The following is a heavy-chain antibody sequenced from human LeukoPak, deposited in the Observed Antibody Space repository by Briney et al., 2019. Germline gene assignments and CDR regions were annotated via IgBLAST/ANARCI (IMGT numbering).Heavy chain of an antibody. CDR3: ATPRPGYCSGGSCYAKEAFDI. CDR1: GYTLTELS. D-gene: IGHD2-15*01. J-gene: IGHJ3*02. Sequence: ASVKVSCKVSGYTLTELSMHWVRQAPGKGLEWMGGFDPEDGETIYAQKFQGRVTITEDTSTDTAYMELSSLRSEDTAVYYCATPRPGYCSGGSCYAKEAFDIWGQGTMVTVSS. CDR2: FDPEDGET. V-gene: IGHV1-24*01.